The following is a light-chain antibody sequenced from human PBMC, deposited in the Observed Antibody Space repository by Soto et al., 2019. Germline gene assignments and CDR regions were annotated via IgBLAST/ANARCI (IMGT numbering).Light chain of an antibody. Sequence: QSVLTQPPSASGTPGQRVTISCSGSSSNIGRNTVSWYQQLPGTAPKLLIQTDNQRPSGVPDRFSGSKSGTSASLAISGLQSEDEADYYCAAWDESLSGPCVAFGGGTKLTVL. CDR3: AAWDESLSGPCVA. J-gene: IGLJ2*01. CDR2: TDN. CDR1: SSNIGRNT. V-gene: IGLV1-44*01.